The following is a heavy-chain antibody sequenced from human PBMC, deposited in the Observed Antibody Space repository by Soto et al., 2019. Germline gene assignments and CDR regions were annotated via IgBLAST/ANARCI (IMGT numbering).Heavy chain of an antibody. Sequence: SETLSLTCAVYGGSFSCYYWSWIRQPPGKGLEWIGEINHSGSTNYNPSLKSRVTISVDTSKNQFSLKLSSVTAADTAVYYCARGGLSRYYGSGSYYPDWGQGTLVTVSS. D-gene: IGHD3-10*01. V-gene: IGHV4-34*01. J-gene: IGHJ4*02. CDR3: ARGGLSRYYGSGSYYPD. CDR1: GGSFSCYY. CDR2: INHSGST.